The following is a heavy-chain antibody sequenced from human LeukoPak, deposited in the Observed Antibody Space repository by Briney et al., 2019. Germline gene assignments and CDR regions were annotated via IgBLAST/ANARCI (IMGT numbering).Heavy chain of an antibody. CDR1: GFTFSSYA. CDR2: ISGSGGST. CDR3: AKGEGYYGSGSYYILSKPVDY. D-gene: IGHD3-10*01. V-gene: IGHV3-23*01. J-gene: IGHJ4*02. Sequence: GSLRLSCAASGFTFSSYAMSWVRQAPGEGLEWVSAISGSGGSTYYADSVKGRFTISRDNSKNTLYLQMNSLRAEDTAVYYCAKGEGYYGSGSYYILSKPVDYWGQGTLVTVSS.